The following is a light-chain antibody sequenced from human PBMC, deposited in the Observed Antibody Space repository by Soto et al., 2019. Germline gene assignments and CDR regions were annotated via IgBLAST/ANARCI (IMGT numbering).Light chain of an antibody. J-gene: IGLJ2*01. Sequence: QSVLTQPPSASGNPGQRVTISCSGSSSNIGSNTVNWYQQLPGTAHKLLIYSNNQRPSGVPDRFSGSKSGTSASLAISGLQSEDEADYYCAAWDDSLNGVVFGGGTKLTVL. V-gene: IGLV1-44*01. CDR2: SNN. CDR3: AAWDDSLNGVV. CDR1: SSNIGSNT.